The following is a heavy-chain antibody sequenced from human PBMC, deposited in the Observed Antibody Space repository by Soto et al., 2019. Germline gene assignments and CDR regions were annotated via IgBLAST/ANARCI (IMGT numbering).Heavy chain of an antibody. Sequence: SETLSLTCTVSGGSISSDYWSWIREPPVKGLEWIGYIYYSGSTNYNPSLKSRVTISVDTSKNQFSLKLSSVTAADTAVYYCARVVTAPYWYFDLWGRGTLVTVSS. V-gene: IGHV4-59*01. CDR2: IYYSGST. J-gene: IGHJ2*01. CDR1: GGSISSDY. CDR3: ARVVTAPYWYFDL. D-gene: IGHD2-21*02.